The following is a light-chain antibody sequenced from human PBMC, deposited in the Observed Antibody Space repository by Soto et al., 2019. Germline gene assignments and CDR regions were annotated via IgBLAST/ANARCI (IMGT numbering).Light chain of an antibody. J-gene: IGKJ1*01. V-gene: IGKV1-16*01. CDR2: AAS. CDR1: HDVKNY. CDR3: QQYNSNSQT. Sequence: DIQMAQSPSSLSASVGDRATITCQASHDVKNYLNWYQQKPGKAPKLLIYAASTLQSGVPSRFSGSGSGTEFTLTISSLQPDDFATYYCQQYNSNSQTFGQGTKVDI.